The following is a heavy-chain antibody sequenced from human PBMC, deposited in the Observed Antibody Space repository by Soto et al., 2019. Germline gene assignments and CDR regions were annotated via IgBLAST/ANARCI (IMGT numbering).Heavy chain of an antibody. CDR3: ARAIRYCSGGSCYSVNNGDAFDI. V-gene: IGHV4-4*02. D-gene: IGHD2-15*01. Sequence: QVQLQESGPGLVKPSGTLSLTCAVSSGSISSSNWWSWVRQPPGKGLEWIGEIYHSGSTNYNPSLKSRVTISVDKSKNQFSLKLSSVTAADTAVYYCARAIRYCSGGSCYSVNNGDAFDIWGQGTMVTVSS. CDR2: IYHSGST. CDR1: SGSISSSNW. J-gene: IGHJ3*02.